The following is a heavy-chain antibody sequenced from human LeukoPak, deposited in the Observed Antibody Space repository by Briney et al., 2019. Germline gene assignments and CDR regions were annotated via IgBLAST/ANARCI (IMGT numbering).Heavy chain of an antibody. CDR1: GGTFSSYA. J-gene: IGHJ2*01. V-gene: IGHV1-69*13. Sequence: SVKVSCKASGGTFSSYAISWVRQAPGQGLEWMGGIIPIFGTANYAQKFQGRVTITADESTSTAYMELSSLRSEDTAVYYCARDLSEQLPLGYGSGAFDLWGRGTLVTVSS. CDR2: IIPIFGTA. CDR3: ARDLSEQLPLGYGSGAFDL. D-gene: IGHD3-10*01.